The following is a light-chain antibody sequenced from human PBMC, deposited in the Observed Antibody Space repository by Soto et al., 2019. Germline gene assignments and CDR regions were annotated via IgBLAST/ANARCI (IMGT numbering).Light chain of an antibody. Sequence: QSALTQPASVSGSPGQSITISCTGTSSDVGGYNYVSWYQQHPGKVPKLMMFDVNNRPSGVSNRCSGSKSGNTASLTISGLQAEDEADDFCCSYATGSVYVFGTGTKLTVL. V-gene: IGLV2-14*01. CDR2: DVN. CDR1: SSDVGGYNY. J-gene: IGLJ1*01. CDR3: CSYATGSVYV.